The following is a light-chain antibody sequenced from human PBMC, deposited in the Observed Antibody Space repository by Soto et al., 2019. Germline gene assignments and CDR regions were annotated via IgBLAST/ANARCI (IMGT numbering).Light chain of an antibody. CDR3: LQYGSSPT. CDR1: QTVSNDF. CDR2: TTS. Sequence: ENVLTQSPGTLSLSPGERATLSCRASQTVSNDFVAWYQQTPGQAPRLLIYTTSNRVTGVPDRFSGSASGTDFTLTISRLEPEDFVVYYCLQYGSSPTFGQGNKVEIK. J-gene: IGKJ1*01. V-gene: IGKV3-20*01.